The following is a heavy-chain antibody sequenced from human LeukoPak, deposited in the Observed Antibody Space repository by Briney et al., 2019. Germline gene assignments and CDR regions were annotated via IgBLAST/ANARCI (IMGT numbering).Heavy chain of an antibody. CDR3: AIGGTYGSGS. V-gene: IGHV3-74*01. CDR2: INNDGSTT. J-gene: IGHJ4*02. Sequence: GGSLRLSCAASGFPFANTWMHWVRQAPGKGLVWVSLINNDGSTTNYADSVKGRFTISRDNAKDTVYLQMNSLRAEDTAVYYCAIGGTYGSGSWGQGTLVTVSS. CDR1: GFPFANTW. D-gene: IGHD3-10*01.